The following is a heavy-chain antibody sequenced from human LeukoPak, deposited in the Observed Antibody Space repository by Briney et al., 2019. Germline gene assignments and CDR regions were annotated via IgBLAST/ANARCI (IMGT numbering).Heavy chain of an antibody. V-gene: IGHV4-39*01. J-gene: IGHJ4*02. CDR2: IFYSGST. Sequence: SETLSLTCTVSGGSITSSSYYWGWIRQPPGKGLEWIGSIFYSGSTYYNPSLKSRVTISVGTSKTQFSLKLSSVTAADTAVYYCAKQQLVRCFDYWGQGTLVTVSS. CDR3: AKQQLVRCFDY. CDR1: GGSITSSSYY. D-gene: IGHD6-13*01.